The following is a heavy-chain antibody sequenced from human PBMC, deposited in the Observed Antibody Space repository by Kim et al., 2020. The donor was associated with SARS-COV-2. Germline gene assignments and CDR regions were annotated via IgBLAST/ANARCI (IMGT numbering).Heavy chain of an antibody. CDR1: GGSINSNDYF. CDR3: ARHKINMNRQLIPWAMTYYIDY. D-gene: IGHD3-16*01. J-gene: IGHJ4*02. CDR2: VFDAGKT. Sequence: SETLSLTCALSGGSINSNDYFWGWIRQPPGKGLEFLGSVFDAGKTYYNPSLKSRLDMSVDTSNNQFSLSLFSVTAAVTAVYFCARHKINMNRQLIPWAMTYYIDYWGQGTLVTVAS. V-gene: IGHV4-39*01.